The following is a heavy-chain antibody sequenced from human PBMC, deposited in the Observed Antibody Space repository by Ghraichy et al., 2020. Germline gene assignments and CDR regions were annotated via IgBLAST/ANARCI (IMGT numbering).Heavy chain of an antibody. CDR1: GFTFSSYS. J-gene: IGHJ5*02. CDR3: AREGHDGDYISEGFDP. Sequence: GGSLRLSCAASGFTFSSYSMNWVRQAPGKGLEWVSYISTSSSTIYYADSVKGRFTISRDNAKNSLYLQMNSLRAEDTAVYYCAREGHDGDYISEGFDPWGQGTLVTVSS. CDR2: ISTSSSTI. D-gene: IGHD4-17*01. V-gene: IGHV3-48*01.